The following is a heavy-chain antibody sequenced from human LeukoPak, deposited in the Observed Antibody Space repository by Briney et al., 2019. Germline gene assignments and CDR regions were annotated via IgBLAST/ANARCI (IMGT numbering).Heavy chain of an antibody. Sequence: GASVKVSCKASGYTFTSYYMHWVRQAPGQGLEWMGIINPSGGSTSYAQKFQGRVTLTRDTSTSTVYMELSSLRSEDTAVYYCARDFGPPVYYYDSSGYYYTPFDPWGQGTLVTVSS. CDR3: ARDFGPPVYYYDSSGYYYTPFDP. J-gene: IGHJ5*02. V-gene: IGHV1-46*01. D-gene: IGHD3-22*01. CDR1: GYTFTSYY. CDR2: INPSGGST.